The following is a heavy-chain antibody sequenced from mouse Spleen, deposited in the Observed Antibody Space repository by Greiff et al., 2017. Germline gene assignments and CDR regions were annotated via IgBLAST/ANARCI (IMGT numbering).Heavy chain of an antibody. J-gene: IGHJ2*01. CDR3: ARHPDMITFDY. CDR1: GFTFSSYA. Sequence: EVKLVESGGGLVKPGGSLKLSCAASGFTFSSYAMSWVRQTPEKRLEWVATISSGGSYTYYPDSVKGRFTISRDNANNTLYLQMSSLRSEDTAMYYCARHPDMITFDYWGQGTTLTVSS. CDR2: ISSGGSYT. D-gene: IGHD2-4*01. V-gene: IGHV5-9-3*01.